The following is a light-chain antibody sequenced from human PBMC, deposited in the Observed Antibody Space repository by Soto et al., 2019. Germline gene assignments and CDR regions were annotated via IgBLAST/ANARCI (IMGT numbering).Light chain of an antibody. V-gene: IGKV3-11*01. J-gene: IGKJ1*01. CDR3: QQRYSWFRA. CDR2: SGY. Sequence: EVVVTQSPATLSLSPGERATLSCRASPSITSSVAWYQHKPGQSPRLVVYSGYKRATGIPARFSGSGSGTDFTPTLGGLEMEDFEIYYCQQRYSWFRASGQGTKWEVK. CDR1: PSITSS.